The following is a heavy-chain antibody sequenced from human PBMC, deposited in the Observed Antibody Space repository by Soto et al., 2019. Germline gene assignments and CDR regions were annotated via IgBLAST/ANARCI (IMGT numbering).Heavy chain of an antibody. J-gene: IGHJ4*02. D-gene: IGHD3-3*01. Sequence: HPGGSLRLSCAASGFTFSIYAMSWVRQAPGNGLEWVSAISGSGGSTYYADSVKGRFTITRGNSKNTLYLQMNSLKAEDTAVYYSAKDLEDYDFWTRPPFDYWGQGTLVIVSS. CDR3: AKDLEDYDFWTRPPFDY. CDR2: ISGSGGST. V-gene: IGHV3-23*01. CDR1: GFTFSIYA.